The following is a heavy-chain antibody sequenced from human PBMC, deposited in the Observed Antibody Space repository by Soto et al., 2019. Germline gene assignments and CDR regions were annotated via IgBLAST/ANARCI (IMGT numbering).Heavy chain of an antibody. J-gene: IGHJ4*02. CDR2: ISAYNGNT. V-gene: IGHV1-18*04. CDR3: ARDDCTNGVCYTSDY. Sequence: ASVKVSCKASGYTFTSYGISWVRQAPGQGLEWMGWISAYNGNTNYAQKLQGRVTMTTDTSTSTAYMELRSLRSDDTAVYYCARDDCTNGVCYTSDYWGQGTLVTVS. CDR1: GYTFTSYG. D-gene: IGHD2-8*01.